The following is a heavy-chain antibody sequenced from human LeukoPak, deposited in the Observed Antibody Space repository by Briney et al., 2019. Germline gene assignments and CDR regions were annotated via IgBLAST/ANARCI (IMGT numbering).Heavy chain of an antibody. CDR2: ISSSSSYI. J-gene: IGHJ6*03. V-gene: IGHV3-21*01. CDR1: GFTFSSYS. Sequence: GGSLRLSCAASGFTFSSYSMNWVRQGPGKGLEWVSSISSSSSYIYYADSVEGRFTISRDNAKNSLYLQMNSLRAEDTAVYYCARDGRIQLWSQDYYYYYMDVWGKGTTVTVSS. D-gene: IGHD5-18*01. CDR3: ARDGRIQLWSQDYYYYYMDV.